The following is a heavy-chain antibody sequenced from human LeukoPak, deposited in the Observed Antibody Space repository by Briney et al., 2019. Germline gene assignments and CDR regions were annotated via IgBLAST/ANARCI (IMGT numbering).Heavy chain of an antibody. J-gene: IGHJ6*02. D-gene: IGHD3-10*01. CDR2: IGSITDGIT. Sequence: GGSLRLSCAASGFSFSRYSMNWVRQAPGKGLEWVSYIGSITDGITHYAESVKGRFTISRDNAKNSLYLQMNSLRAEDTAVYYCAIPPLSGTGSSRPLAGVDAWGQGTMVTVSS. CDR1: GFSFSRYS. CDR3: AIPPLSGTGSSRPLAGVDA. V-gene: IGHV3-48*04.